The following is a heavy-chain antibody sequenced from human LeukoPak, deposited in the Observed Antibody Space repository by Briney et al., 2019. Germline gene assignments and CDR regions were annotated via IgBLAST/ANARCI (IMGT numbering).Heavy chain of an antibody. CDR2: INPNSGGT. D-gene: IGHD3-10*01. CDR3: ARVERGGRTPASYYFDY. J-gene: IGHJ4*02. Sequence: ASVKVSCKASGYTFTGYYMHWVRQAPGQGLEWMGWINPNSGGTNYAQKFQGRVTMTRDTSISTAYMELSRLRSDDTAVYYCARVERGGRTPASYYFDYWGQGTLVTVSS. CDR1: GYTFTGYY. V-gene: IGHV1-2*02.